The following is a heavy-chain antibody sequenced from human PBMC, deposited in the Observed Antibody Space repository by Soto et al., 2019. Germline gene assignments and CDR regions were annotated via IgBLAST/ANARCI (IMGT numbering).Heavy chain of an antibody. J-gene: IGHJ4*02. CDR1: GFTFSNYA. D-gene: IGHD2-15*01. Sequence: EVQLLESGGGLLQPGGSLRLSCTASGFTFSNYAMSWVRQAPGKGLEWVSTFSSGGGGTYYADSVKGRFTISRDNSKNTLSLQMNSLGAEDTAVDDWTKANRYCGGASCFTVDYWGLGALVTVSS. V-gene: IGHV3-23*01. CDR2: FSSGGGGT. CDR3: TKANRYCGGASCFTVDY.